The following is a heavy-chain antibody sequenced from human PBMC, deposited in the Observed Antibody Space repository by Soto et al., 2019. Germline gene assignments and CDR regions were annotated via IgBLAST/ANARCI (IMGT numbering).Heavy chain of an antibody. V-gene: IGHV3-30-3*01. CDR2: ISYDGSNK. Sequence: HPGGSLRLSCAASGFTFSSYAMHWVRQAPGKGLEWVAVISYDGSNKYYADSVKGRFTISRDNSKNTLYLQMNSLRAEDTAVYYCARVPDIAVGFDYWGQGTLVTVSS. D-gene: IGHD6-19*01. CDR1: GFTFSSYA. J-gene: IGHJ4*02. CDR3: ARVPDIAVGFDY.